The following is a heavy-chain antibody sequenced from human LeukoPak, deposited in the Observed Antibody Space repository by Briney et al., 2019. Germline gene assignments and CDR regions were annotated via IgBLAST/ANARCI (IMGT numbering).Heavy chain of an antibody. CDR1: GFTFDDYA. Sequence: GGSLRLSCAASGFTFDDYAMHWVRQAPGKGLEWVPLISWDGGSTYYADSVKGRFTISRDNSKNSLYLQMNSLRAEDTALYYCANGGGDYYGSGIVTWGQGTLVTVSS. CDR2: ISWDGGST. V-gene: IGHV3-43D*03. D-gene: IGHD3-10*01. CDR3: ANGGGDYYGSGIVT. J-gene: IGHJ4*02.